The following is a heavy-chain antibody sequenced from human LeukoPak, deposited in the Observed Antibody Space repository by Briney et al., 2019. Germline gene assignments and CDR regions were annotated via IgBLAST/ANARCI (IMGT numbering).Heavy chain of an antibody. D-gene: IGHD3-10*01. CDR1: GITLSNYG. Sequence: GGSLRLSCAVSGITLSNYGMSWVRQAPGKGLEWVANIKPDGSEKYYVDSVKGRFTIYRDNGRTSLFLQMNSLRAEDTAVYYCARLRGVYSFDYWGQGTLVTVSS. J-gene: IGHJ4*02. CDR2: IKPDGSEK. V-gene: IGHV3-7*01. CDR3: ARLRGVYSFDY.